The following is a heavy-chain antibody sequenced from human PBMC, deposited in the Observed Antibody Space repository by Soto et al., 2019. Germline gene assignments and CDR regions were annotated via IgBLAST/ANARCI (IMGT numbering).Heavy chain of an antibody. V-gene: IGHV3-30-3*01. Sequence: QVQLVESGGGVVQPGRSLRLSCAASGFTFSSYPMHWVRQAPGMGLEWVAIISYDGTNKYYADSVKGRFTISRDNSKNTLYLQMNSLRPEETAVYYCAKDPSLTELPYFDYWGQGTLVTVSS. CDR2: ISYDGTNK. CDR1: GFTFSSYP. J-gene: IGHJ4*02. CDR3: AKDPSLTELPYFDY. D-gene: IGHD1-7*01.